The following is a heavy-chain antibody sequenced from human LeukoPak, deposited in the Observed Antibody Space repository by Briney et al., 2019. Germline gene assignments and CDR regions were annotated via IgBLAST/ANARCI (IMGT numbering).Heavy chain of an antibody. CDR2: IYYSGST. D-gene: IGHD2-2*01. Sequence: PSETLSLTCTVSGGSISSGGYYWSWIRQHPGKGLEWIGYIYYSGSTYYNPSLKSRVTISVDTSKNQFSLKLSSVTAADTAVYFCARVNSVVVPAAILNWFDPWGQGTLVTVSS. J-gene: IGHJ5*02. CDR3: ARVNSVVVPAAILNWFDP. V-gene: IGHV4-31*03. CDR1: GGSISSGGYY.